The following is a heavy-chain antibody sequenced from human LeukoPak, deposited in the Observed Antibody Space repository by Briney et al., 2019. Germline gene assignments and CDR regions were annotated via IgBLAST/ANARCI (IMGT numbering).Heavy chain of an antibody. CDR1: AYTFSTYW. D-gene: IGHD5/OR15-5a*01. Sequence: GGSLRVSCAASAYTFSTYWMHWVRQALGKGLVWVSRINSDGTSTRYADSVKGRFTISRDNTKNSLYLQMNSLRAEDTAVYYCVREDSVNFPDAFDIWGQGTMVTVSS. V-gene: IGHV3-74*01. CDR3: VREDSVNFPDAFDI. J-gene: IGHJ3*02. CDR2: INSDGTST.